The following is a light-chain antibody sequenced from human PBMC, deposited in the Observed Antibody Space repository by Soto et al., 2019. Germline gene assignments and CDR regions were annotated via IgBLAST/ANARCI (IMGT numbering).Light chain of an antibody. J-gene: IGKJ2*01. V-gene: IGKV3-20*01. Sequence: EIVLTKSPATLYLAPGERATLSCRASQTITRYYLAWYQQKPGQAPRLLIYGASSRATGIPDRFSGSGSGTDFTLTISGLEPEDFAVYYCHPYGSSPPTFGQGTKLEIK. CDR3: HPYGSSPPT. CDR2: GAS. CDR1: QTITRYY.